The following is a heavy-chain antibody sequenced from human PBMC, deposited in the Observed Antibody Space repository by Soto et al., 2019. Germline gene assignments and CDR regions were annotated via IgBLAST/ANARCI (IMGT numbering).Heavy chain of an antibody. CDR2: ISGSGGST. J-gene: IGHJ4*02. CDR3: AKVRTTVTASHYFDY. Sequence: GGSLRLCCAASGFTFSSYAMSWVRQAPGKGLEWVSAISGSGGSTYYADSVKGRFTISRDNSKNTLYLQMNSLRAEDTAVYYCAKVRTTVTASHYFDYWGQGTLVTVSS. V-gene: IGHV3-23*01. CDR1: GFTFSSYA. D-gene: IGHD4-17*01.